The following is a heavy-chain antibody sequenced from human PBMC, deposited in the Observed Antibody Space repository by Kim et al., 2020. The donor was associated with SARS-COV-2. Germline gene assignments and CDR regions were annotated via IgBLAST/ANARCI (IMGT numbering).Heavy chain of an antibody. CDR3: AGSPREVAY. J-gene: IGHJ4*02. V-gene: IGHV3-11*04. Sequence: ADSVKGRFTISRDNSKQSLYLQRHSLRAEDTAVYYCAGSPREVAYWGQGTLVIVSS. D-gene: IGHD1-26*01.